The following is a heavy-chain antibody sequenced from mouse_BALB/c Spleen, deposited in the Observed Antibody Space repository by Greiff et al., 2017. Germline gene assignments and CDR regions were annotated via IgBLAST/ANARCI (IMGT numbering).Heavy chain of an antibody. CDR2: ISSGGSYT. Sequence: EVKVMESGGGLVTPGGSLKLSCAASGFSFSSYGMSWVRQPPDKRLEWVATISSGGSYTYYPDSVKGRFTISRDNAKNTLYLKMSSLKSEDTAMYYCARQKALSYYDSDQYAMDYWGQGTSVTVSA. CDR1: GFSFSSYG. V-gene: IGHV5-6*03. CDR3: ARQKALSYYDSDQYAMDY. J-gene: IGHJ4*01. D-gene: IGHD2-4*01.